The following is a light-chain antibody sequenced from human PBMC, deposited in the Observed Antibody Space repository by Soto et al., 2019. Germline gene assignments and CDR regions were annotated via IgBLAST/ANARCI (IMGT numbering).Light chain of an antibody. Sequence: DIVLTQSPGTLSLSPGERATLSCRASQSVSSNYLAWYQQKPGQAPRLLIHGASARATCVPDRFSGSGSGTDFNLTSIRLEPEDFAVYHCQQYGSFSWTFGQGNKVEI. V-gene: IGKV3-20*01. J-gene: IGKJ1*01. CDR3: QQYGSFSWT. CDR1: QSVSSNY. CDR2: GAS.